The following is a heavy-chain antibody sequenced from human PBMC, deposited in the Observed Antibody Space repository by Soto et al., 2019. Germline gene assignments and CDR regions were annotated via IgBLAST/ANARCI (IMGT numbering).Heavy chain of an antibody. V-gene: IGHV4-39*07. J-gene: IGHJ6*02. Sequence: SETLSLTCTVSGGSISSSSYYWSWIRQPPGKGLEWIGEINHRGSTNYNPSLKSRVTISVDTSKNQFSLKLSSVTAADTAVYYCARLAIFRSRGWNGMDVWGQGTTVTVSS. D-gene: IGHD3-9*01. CDR1: GGSISSSSYY. CDR2: INHRGST. CDR3: ARLAIFRSRGWNGMDV.